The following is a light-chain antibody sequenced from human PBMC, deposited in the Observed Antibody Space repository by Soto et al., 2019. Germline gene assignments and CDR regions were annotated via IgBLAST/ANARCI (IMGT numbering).Light chain of an antibody. CDR1: SSDIGAYNY. V-gene: IGLV2-14*03. CDR2: DVS. CDR3: ISLTSSPSYV. Sequence: HSVLTQPASVSGSPGQSITISCAGTSSDIGAYNYVSWYQQHPGKAPKLMIYDVSNRPSGISNRFSGSKSGNTASLTISGLQVEDEADYYCISLTSSPSYVFGTGTKLTVL. J-gene: IGLJ1*01.